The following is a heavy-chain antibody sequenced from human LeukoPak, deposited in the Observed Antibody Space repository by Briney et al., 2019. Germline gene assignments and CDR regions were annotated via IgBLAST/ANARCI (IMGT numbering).Heavy chain of an antibody. CDR3: AKAPAVTMVRGISYYMDG. D-gene: IGHD3-10*01. CDR2: ISGSGSNT. Sequence: GGSLRLSCAASGFTLSIYVMNWVRPAPGKGLEWVSAISGSGSNTYYADSVKGRFTISRNKSKNTLYMKMYILRAEDTALYYGAKAPAVTMVRGISYYMDGWGEGTTVS. CDR1: GFTLSIYV. J-gene: IGHJ6*03. V-gene: IGHV3-23*01.